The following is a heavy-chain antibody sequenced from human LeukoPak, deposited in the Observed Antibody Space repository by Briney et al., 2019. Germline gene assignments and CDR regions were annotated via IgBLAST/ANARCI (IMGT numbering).Heavy chain of an antibody. Sequence: SSETLSLTCAVYGGSFSGYYWSWIRQPPGKGLEWIAEINHSGSTNYNPSLKSRVTISVDTSKNQFSLKLSSVTAADTAVYYCVIGYYYHYWGQGTLVTVSS. CDR2: INHSGST. V-gene: IGHV4-34*01. CDR1: GGSFSGYY. CDR3: VIGYYYHY. J-gene: IGHJ4*02.